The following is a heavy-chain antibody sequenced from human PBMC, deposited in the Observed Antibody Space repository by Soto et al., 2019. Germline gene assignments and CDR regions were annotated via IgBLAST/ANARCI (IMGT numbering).Heavy chain of an antibody. V-gene: IGHV4-31*03. CDR3: ARDREGSGWYIDY. CDR1: GGSISSGGYY. Sequence: QVQLQESGPGLVKPSQTLSLTCTVSGGSISSGGYYWSWIRQHPGKVLEWVGYIYYSGSTYYNPSLKSRVTISVDTSQNQFPLKLGSVTAADTAVDYGARDREGSGWYIDYWGQGTLVTVSS. D-gene: IGHD6-19*01. J-gene: IGHJ4*02. CDR2: IYYSGST.